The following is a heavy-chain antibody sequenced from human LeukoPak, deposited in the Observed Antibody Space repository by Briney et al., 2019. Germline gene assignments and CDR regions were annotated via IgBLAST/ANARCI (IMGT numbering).Heavy chain of an antibody. CDR3: ARRRGYSGYYHYYYYYYMDV. Sequence: PSETLSPTCAVYGGSFSGYYWSWIRQPPGKGLEWSGEINHSGSTNYNTSPTRRVTISVDTSKTQFSLKLSSVTAADTAVYYCARRRGYSGYYHYYYYYYMDVWGKGTTVTISS. V-gene: IGHV4-34*01. D-gene: IGHD5-12*01. CDR2: INHSGST. CDR1: GGSFSGYY. J-gene: IGHJ6*03.